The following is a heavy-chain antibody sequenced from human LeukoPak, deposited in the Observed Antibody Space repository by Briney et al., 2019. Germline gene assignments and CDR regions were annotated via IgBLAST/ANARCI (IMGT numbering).Heavy chain of an antibody. CDR3: ARESGYCDSASCYRPEDY. J-gene: IGHJ4*02. D-gene: IGHD2-2*01. Sequence: PGGSLRLSCAASGFTFSSYWMHWVRQAPGKGLVWVSRIKTDRYTTTYADSVKGRFTISRDNAKNTLYLQMNSLRAEDTAVYYCARESGYCDSASCYRPEDYWGQGTLVTVSS. V-gene: IGHV3-74*01. CDR2: IKTDRYTT. CDR1: GFTFSSYW.